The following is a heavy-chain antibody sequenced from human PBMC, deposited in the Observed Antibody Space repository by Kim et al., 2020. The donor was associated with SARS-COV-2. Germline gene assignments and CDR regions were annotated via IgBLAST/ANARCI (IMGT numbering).Heavy chain of an antibody. CDR3: TNHVLRYFDWLLQSDYYSYGMDV. CDR2: IRSKAYGGTT. Sequence: GGSLRLSCTASGFTFGDYAMSWFRQAPGKGLEWVGFIRSKAYGGTTEYAASVKGRFTISRDDSKSIAYLQTNSLKTEDTAVYYCTNHVLRYFDWLLQSDYYSYGMDVWGQGTTVTVSS. CDR1: GFTFGDYA. J-gene: IGHJ6*02. V-gene: IGHV3-49*03. D-gene: IGHD3-9*01.